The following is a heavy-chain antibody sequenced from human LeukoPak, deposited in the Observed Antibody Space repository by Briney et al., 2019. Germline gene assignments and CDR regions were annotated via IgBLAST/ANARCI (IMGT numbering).Heavy chain of an antibody. Sequence: GGSLRLSCAASGFTFSSYGMHWVRQAPGKGLEWVAVISYDGSNKYYADSVKGRFTISRDNSKNTLYLQMNSLRAKDTGVYFCAKDLSSGPVVPLGEGALVTVSS. CDR2: ISYDGSNK. CDR1: GFTFSSYG. CDR3: AKDLSSGPVVP. D-gene: IGHD6-19*01. V-gene: IGHV3-30*18. J-gene: IGHJ5*02.